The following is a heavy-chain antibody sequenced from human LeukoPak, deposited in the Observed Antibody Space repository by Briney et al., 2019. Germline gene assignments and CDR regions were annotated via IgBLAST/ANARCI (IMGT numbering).Heavy chain of an antibody. CDR1: EFTFSSFA. D-gene: IGHD1-26*01. CDR2: VSGSGGST. CDR3: AKDLATTTLGYFDY. J-gene: IGHJ4*02. V-gene: IGHV3-23*01. Sequence: GGSLRLSCAASEFTFSSFAMSWVRQAPGKGLEWVSRVSGSGGSTYYADSVKGRFSISRDSSKNTLYLQMNSLRAEDTAVYYCAKDLATTTLGYFDYWGQGTLVSVSS.